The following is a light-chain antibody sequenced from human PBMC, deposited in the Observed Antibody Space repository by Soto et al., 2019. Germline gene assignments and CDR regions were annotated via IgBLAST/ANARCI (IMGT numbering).Light chain of an antibody. CDR2: GAS. J-gene: IGKJ1*01. CDR3: QQYGSSSWT. Sequence: EIVLTQSPGTLSLSPGERATLSCRASQSVSSRSLAWYQQKPGQAPRLLIYGASSRATGIPGRFSGSGSGTDFTLTISRLEPEDFAVYYCQQYGSSSWTFGQGTKVDIK. CDR1: QSVSSRS. V-gene: IGKV3-20*01.